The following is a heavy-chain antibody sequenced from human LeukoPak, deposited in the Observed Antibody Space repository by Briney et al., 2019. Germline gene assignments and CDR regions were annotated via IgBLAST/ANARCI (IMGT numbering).Heavy chain of an antibody. J-gene: IGHJ3*02. CDR3: ARGNGHASDI. V-gene: IGHV3-74*01. Sequence: GGSLRLSCAASGFTFSSYWMHWVRQPPGKGLVWVPRITSDGSSTSYADSVKGRFTISRDNAKNTLYLQMNSLRAEDRAVYYCARGNGHASDIWGQGTMVTVSS. D-gene: IGHD2-8*01. CDR1: GFTFSSYW. CDR2: ITSDGSST.